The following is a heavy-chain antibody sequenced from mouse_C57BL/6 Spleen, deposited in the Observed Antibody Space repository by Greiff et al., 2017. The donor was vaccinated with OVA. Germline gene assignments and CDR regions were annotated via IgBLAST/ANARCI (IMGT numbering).Heavy chain of an antibody. Sequence: EVQLQQSGTVLARPGASVKMSCKTSGYTFTSYWMHWVKQRPGQGLEWIGAIYPGNSDTSYNQKFKGKAKLPAVTSASTAYMELSSLTNEDSAGYYCTTGDPNGYFEVWGTGTTVTASS. CDR1: GYTFTSYW. CDR2: IYPGNSDT. CDR3: TTGDPNGYFEV. V-gene: IGHV1-5*01. J-gene: IGHJ1*03.